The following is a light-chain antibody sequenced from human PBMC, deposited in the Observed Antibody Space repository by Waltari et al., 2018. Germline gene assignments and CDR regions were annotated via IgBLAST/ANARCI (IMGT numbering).Light chain of an antibody. J-gene: IGLJ1*01. CDR2: EDR. V-gene: IGLV3-1*01. Sequence: SYELTQPPSLSVSPGQTASIPCSGDGLAAKYASWYQHKAGQSPVLVIYEDRRRPSEIPARFSASNSGTIATLTITGTQPMDEADYYCQTWGGTTSYVFGTGTRVTVL. CDR1: GLAAKY. CDR3: QTWGGTTSYV.